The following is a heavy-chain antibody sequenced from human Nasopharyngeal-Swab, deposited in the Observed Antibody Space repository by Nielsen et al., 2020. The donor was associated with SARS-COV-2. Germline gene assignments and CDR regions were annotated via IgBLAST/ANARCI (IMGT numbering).Heavy chain of an antibody. D-gene: IGHD7-27*01. CDR1: GSTFSSYG. CDR2: ISYDGSNK. Sequence: GESLKISCAASGSTFSSYGMHWVRQAPGKGLEWVAVISYDGSNKYYADSVKGRFTISRDNSKNTLYLQMNSLRAEDTAVYYCAKLSWGLETFDYWGQGTLVTVSS. CDR3: AKLSWGLETFDY. J-gene: IGHJ4*02. V-gene: IGHV3-30*18.